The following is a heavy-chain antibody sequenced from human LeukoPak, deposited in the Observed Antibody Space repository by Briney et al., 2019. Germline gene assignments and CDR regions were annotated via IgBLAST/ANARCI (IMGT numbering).Heavy chain of an antibody. D-gene: IGHD5-18*01. V-gene: IGHV3-30*03. Sequence: GGSLRLSCAASGFTFSSYGMHWVRQAPGKGLEWVAVISYDGSNKYYADSVKGRFTISRDNSKNTLYLQMNSLRAEDTAVYYCVIFKGYNYGDDYWGQGTLVTVSS. CDR3: VIFKGYNYGDDY. CDR1: GFTFSSYG. J-gene: IGHJ4*02. CDR2: ISYDGSNK.